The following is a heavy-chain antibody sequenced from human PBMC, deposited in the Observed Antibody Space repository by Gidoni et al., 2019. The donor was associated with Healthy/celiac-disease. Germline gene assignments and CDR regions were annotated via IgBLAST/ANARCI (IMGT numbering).Heavy chain of an antibody. V-gene: IGHV1-69*06. CDR1: GGTFSRYA. J-gene: IGHJ4*02. CDR2: IIPSFGTA. Sequence: QVQLVQSGAEVKKPGSSVKVSCKASGGTFSRYAISWVRQAPGQGLEWMGGIIPSFGTANYAQKFQGRVTITADKSTSTAYMELSSLRSEDTAVYYCARVRERRLWLSSYDYWGQGTLVTVSS. D-gene: IGHD5-18*01. CDR3: ARVRERRLWLSSYDY.